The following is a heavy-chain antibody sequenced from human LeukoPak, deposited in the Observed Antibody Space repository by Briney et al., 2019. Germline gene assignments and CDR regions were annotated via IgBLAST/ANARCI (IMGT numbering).Heavy chain of an antibody. V-gene: IGHV4-61*01. D-gene: IGHD6-19*01. CDR3: ARGRAGSYYYGMDV. CDR2: IYYSGST. Sequence: PSETLSLTCTVSGGSVSSGSYYWSWIRQPPGKGLEWIGYIYYSGSTNYNPSLKSRVTISVDTSKNQFSLKLSSVTAADTAVYYCARGRAGSYYYGMDVWGQGTTVTVSS. CDR1: GGSVSSGSYY. J-gene: IGHJ6*02.